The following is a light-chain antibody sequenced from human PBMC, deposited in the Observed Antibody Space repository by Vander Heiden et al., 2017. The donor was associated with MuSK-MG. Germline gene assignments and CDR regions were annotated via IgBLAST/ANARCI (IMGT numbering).Light chain of an antibody. Sequence: QSVLTDPPSVSEAPSQRVTISCSGGDSNIGSNPVNWYQHLPGKAPRLLIYEDDMLPSGVSDRFSGSKSGTSASLGITGLQSEDEAEYYCSAWDDSLNVWLFGGGTKVTVL. CDR2: EDD. CDR1: DSNIGSNP. CDR3: SAWDDSLNVWL. V-gene: IGLV1-36*01. J-gene: IGLJ3*02.